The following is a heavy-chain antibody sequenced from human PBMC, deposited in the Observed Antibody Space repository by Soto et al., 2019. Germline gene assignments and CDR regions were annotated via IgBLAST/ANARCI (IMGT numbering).Heavy chain of an antibody. CDR3: ARGVYCYGSGSNPSPELDY. J-gene: IGHJ4*02. V-gene: IGHV4-34*01. CDR1: GGSFSGYY. Sequence: QVQLQQWGAGLLKPSETLSLTCAVYGGSFSGYYWSWIRQPPGKGLEWIGEINHSGSTNYNPSLKSRVTISVDTSKNQFSLKLSSVTAADTAVYYCARGVYCYGSGSNPSPELDYWGQGTLVTVSS. D-gene: IGHD3-10*01. CDR2: INHSGST.